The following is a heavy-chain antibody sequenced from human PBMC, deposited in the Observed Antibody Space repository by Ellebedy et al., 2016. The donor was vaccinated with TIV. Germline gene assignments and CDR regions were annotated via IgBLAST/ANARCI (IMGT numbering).Heavy chain of an antibody. CDR1: GFTFTGYY. CDR2: ISYSGDVI. Sequence: GESLKISCAGSGFTFTGYYMSWFRQAPGKGPEWVSYISYSGDVIYYADSVKGRFTTSRDNAGNSLFLQMNSLRAEDTAVYYCARLGVIAAAGVGDYWGQGTLVIVSS. CDR3: ARLGVIAAAGVGDY. V-gene: IGHV3-11*01. D-gene: IGHD6-13*01. J-gene: IGHJ4*02.